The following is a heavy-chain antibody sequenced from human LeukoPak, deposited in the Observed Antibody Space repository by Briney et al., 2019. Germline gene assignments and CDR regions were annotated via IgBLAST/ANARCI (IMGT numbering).Heavy chain of an antibody. J-gene: IGHJ4*02. Sequence: SETLSLTCTVSSGSISGYYWTWIRQPPGKGLEGIGNIFYSGSTNYNPSLKSRVTISLDTSKKQFSLKLTSVTAADTAVYYCARQSYGGAYYFFGYWGQGTLVAVSS. CDR3: ARQSYGGAYYFFGY. CDR2: IFYSGST. V-gene: IGHV4-59*08. D-gene: IGHD1-26*01. CDR1: SGSISGYY.